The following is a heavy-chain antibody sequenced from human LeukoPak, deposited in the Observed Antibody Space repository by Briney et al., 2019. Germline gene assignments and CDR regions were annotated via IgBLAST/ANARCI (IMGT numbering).Heavy chain of an antibody. CDR3: ARAVTMVRGARASPRLPDY. J-gene: IGHJ4*02. CDR1: GGSFSGYY. CDR2: INHSGST. D-gene: IGHD3-10*01. V-gene: IGHV4-34*01. Sequence: SETLSLTCAVYGGSFSGYYWSWIRQPPGKGLEWIGEINHSGSTNYNPSLKSRVTISVDTSKNQFSLKLSSVTAADTAVYYCARAVTMVRGARASPRLPDYWGQGTLVTVSS.